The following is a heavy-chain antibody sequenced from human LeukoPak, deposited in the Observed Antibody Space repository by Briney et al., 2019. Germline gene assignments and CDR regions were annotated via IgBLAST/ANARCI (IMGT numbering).Heavy chain of an antibody. Sequence: ASVKVSCKASGYTFTDYYMHWVRQAPGQGLEWMGWINPNSGGTNYAQKFQGWVTMTRDTSISTAYMELSSLRSEDTAVYYCASGRDCSSTSCYYYFDYWGQGTLVTVSS. V-gene: IGHV1-2*04. CDR2: INPNSGGT. J-gene: IGHJ4*02. CDR3: ASGRDCSSTSCYYYFDY. CDR1: GYTFTDYY. D-gene: IGHD2-2*01.